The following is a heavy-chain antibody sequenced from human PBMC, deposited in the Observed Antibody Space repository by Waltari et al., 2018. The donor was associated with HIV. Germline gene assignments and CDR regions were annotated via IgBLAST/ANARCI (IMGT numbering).Heavy chain of an antibody. CDR3: ARDRTATSRGNGMDV. Sequence: QVQLVESGGGVVQPGTSLRLSCAASGFTFNNNAMHWVRQAPGKGLEWVVVIWYDGRNKYYSDSVKGRFSITRDTSKKTRSLEMNSLRAEDTGIYYCARDRTATSRGNGMDVWGPGTTVIVSS. CDR1: GFTFNNNA. CDR2: IWYDGRNK. J-gene: IGHJ6*02. D-gene: IGHD1-1*01. V-gene: IGHV3-33*01.